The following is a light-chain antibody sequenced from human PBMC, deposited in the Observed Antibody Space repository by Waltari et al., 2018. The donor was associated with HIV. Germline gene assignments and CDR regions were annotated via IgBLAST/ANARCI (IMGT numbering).Light chain of an antibody. CDR3: CSYAGSSTYI. Sequence: QSALTQPASVSGSRGQSVTIFCNGTSSDVGKYKLLSWYQQSPGKAPKVVIYDVTDRASGVSSRFSAAKSGNTASLTSSGLQPQDEGDYFCCSYAGSSTYIFGSGTLVTVL. CDR2: DVT. J-gene: IGLJ1*01. V-gene: IGLV2-23*02. CDR1: SSDVGKYKL.